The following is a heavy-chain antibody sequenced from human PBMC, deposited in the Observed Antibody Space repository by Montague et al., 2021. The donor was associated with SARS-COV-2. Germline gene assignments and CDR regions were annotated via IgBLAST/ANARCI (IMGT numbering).Heavy chain of an antibody. CDR1: GDSINSDTAF. D-gene: IGHD5-18*01. V-gene: IGHV4-39*01. J-gene: IGHJ5*02. CDR3: ARHDHTDFGNPNCFDP. CDR2: MVYSGRS. Sequence: SETLSLTCTVSGDSINSDTAFWGWVRQSPGKGLEWIVSMVYSGRSFYNGTLRSRLTISVDTSKNQFSLALRAVTAADTGLYYCARHDHTDFGNPNCFDPWGQGTLVTVSS.